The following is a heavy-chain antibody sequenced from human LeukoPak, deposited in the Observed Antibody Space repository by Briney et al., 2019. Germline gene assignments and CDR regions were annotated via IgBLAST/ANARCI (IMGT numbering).Heavy chain of an antibody. D-gene: IGHD3-22*01. CDR2: IWYDGSNK. J-gene: IGHJ4*02. CDR3: ARDYYYDSSGYYGDFDY. CDR1: GFTFSSYG. Sequence: GGSLRLSCAASGFTFSSYGMHWVRQAPGKGLEWVAVIWYDGSNKYYADSVKGRFTISRDNSKNTLYLQMNSLRAEDTAVYYCARDYYYDSSGYYGDFDYWGQGTLVTVSS. V-gene: IGHV3-33*01.